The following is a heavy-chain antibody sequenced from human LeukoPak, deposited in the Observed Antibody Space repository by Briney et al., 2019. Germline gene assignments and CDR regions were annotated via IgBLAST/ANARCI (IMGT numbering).Heavy chain of an antibody. D-gene: IGHD3-22*01. CDR2: ISSNGDST. Sequence: GGSLRLSCAASGFTFSTCAMHWVRQAPGKGLEYVSAISSNGDSTYYANSVKGRFTISRDNSKNTLYLQMNSLRAEDTAVYYCANTAITSYYDSSGYPFDYWGQGTLVTVSS. V-gene: IGHV3-64*01. CDR3: ANTAITSYYDSSGYPFDY. CDR1: GFTFSTCA. J-gene: IGHJ4*02.